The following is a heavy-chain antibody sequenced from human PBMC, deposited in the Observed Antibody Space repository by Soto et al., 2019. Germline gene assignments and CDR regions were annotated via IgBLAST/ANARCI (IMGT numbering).Heavy chain of an antibody. V-gene: IGHV4-39*01. J-gene: IGHJ4*02. D-gene: IGHD6-25*01. CDR1: GGSIGSSDYY. Sequence: SETLSLTCTVSGGSIGSSDYYWGRIRQPPGKGLEWIGSIYYSGNTLYNPSLQSRVTISVDTSKNEFSLRLTSLTAADTAVYFCAYGSSSAWIDYWGQGTLVTVS. CDR3: AYGSSSAWIDY. CDR2: IYYSGNT.